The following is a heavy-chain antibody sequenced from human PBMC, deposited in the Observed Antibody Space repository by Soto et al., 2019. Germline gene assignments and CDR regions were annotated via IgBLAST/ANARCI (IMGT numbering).Heavy chain of an antibody. V-gene: IGHV1-69*13. CDR3: AVITFGGVIVTKEYYFDY. CDR1: GGTFSSYA. Sequence: SVKVSCKASGGTFSSYAISWVRQAPGQGLEWMGGIIPIFGTANYAQKFQGRVTITADESTSTAYMELSSLRSEDTAVYYCAVITFGGVIVTKEYYFDYWGQGTLVTVSS. D-gene: IGHD3-16*02. CDR2: IIPIFGTA. J-gene: IGHJ4*02.